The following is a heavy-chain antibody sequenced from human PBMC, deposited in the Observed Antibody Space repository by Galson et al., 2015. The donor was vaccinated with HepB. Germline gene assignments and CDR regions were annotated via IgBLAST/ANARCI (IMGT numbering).Heavy chain of an antibody. CDR1: GGSISSYY. V-gene: IGHV4-59*01. J-gene: IGHJ4*02. CDR2: IYYSGST. D-gene: IGHD4-17*01. Sequence: ETLSLTCTVSGGSISSYYWSWIRQPPGKGLEWIGYIYYSGSTNYNPSLKSRVTISVDTSKNQFSLKLSSVTAADTAVYYCARSHEYGDPYFDYWGQGTLVTVSS. CDR3: ARSHEYGDPYFDY.